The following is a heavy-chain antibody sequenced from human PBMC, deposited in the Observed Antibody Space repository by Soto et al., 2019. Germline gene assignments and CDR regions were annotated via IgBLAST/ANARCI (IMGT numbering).Heavy chain of an antibody. D-gene: IGHD5-18*01. CDR3: TTDDTKNTY. V-gene: IGHV3-23*01. J-gene: IGHJ4*02. CDR1: GFTFSYFA. Sequence: HPGGSLRLSGAASGFTFSYFAVGWVRQAPGKGLEWVSVLNDRGDTTYYTDSVKGRFTISRDNSKNTLYLQMNSLRAEDTAVYYCTTDDTKNTYWGQGTLVTVSS. CDR2: LNDRGDTT.